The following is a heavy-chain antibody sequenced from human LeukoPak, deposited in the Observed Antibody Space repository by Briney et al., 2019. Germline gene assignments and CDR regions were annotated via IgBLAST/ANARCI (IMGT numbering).Heavy chain of an antibody. CDR3: ARVRGQWLAIFDY. CDR1: GYTFTSYA. Sequence: GASVKVSCKASGYTFTSYAMHWVRQAPGQRLEWMGWINAGNGNTKYSQKFQGRVTITRDTSASTAYMELSSLRSEDTAVYYCARVRGQWLAIFDYWGQGTLVTVSS. J-gene: IGHJ4*02. CDR2: INAGNGNT. V-gene: IGHV1-3*01. D-gene: IGHD6-19*01.